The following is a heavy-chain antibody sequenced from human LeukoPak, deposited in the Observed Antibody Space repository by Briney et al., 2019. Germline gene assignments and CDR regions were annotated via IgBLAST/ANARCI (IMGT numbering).Heavy chain of an antibody. CDR3: ATLSSDTAMVTLFDY. CDR2: ISSSSSYT. CDR1: GFTFSDNY. J-gene: IGHJ4*02. V-gene: IGHV3-11*06. D-gene: IGHD5-18*01. Sequence: GGSVRLSCAASGFTFSDNYLSWLPQAPGQGLEWVSYISSSSSYTNYAVSVKGRCTISSDNDKNSLYLQMNSLRAEDAAVYYCATLSSDTAMVTLFDYWGQGTLVTVSS.